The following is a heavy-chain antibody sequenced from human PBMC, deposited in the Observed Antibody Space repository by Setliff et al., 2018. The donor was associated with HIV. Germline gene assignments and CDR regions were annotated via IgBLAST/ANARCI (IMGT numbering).Heavy chain of an antibody. CDR2: IYYSGST. V-gene: IGHV4-39*01. Sequence: SETLSLTCTVSGGSISSNNYYWGWIRQPPGKGLEWIGSIYYSGSTFYNPSLKSRLTISVDTSKNQFSLKLTSVTAADTAVYYCARSRIRGYYDTSPAMAFDIWGQGTMVTVS. D-gene: IGHD3-22*01. CDR3: ARSRIRGYYDTSPAMAFDI. CDR1: GGSISSNNYY. J-gene: IGHJ3*02.